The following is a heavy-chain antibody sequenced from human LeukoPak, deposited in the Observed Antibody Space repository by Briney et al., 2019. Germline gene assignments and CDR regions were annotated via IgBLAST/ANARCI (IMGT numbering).Heavy chain of an antibody. CDR3: AVYSRGVIXGSYFDY. J-gene: IGHJ4*01. CDR2: IYYSGST. Sequence: SETLSLTCTVSGGSISSSSYYWGWIRQPPGKGLEWIGSIYYSGSTYYNPSLKSRVTISVDTSKNQFSLKLSSVTAADTAVYYCAVYSRGVIXGSYFDYWGXXXLVTVS. CDR1: GGSISSSSYY. D-gene: IGHD3-10*01. V-gene: IGHV4-39*01.